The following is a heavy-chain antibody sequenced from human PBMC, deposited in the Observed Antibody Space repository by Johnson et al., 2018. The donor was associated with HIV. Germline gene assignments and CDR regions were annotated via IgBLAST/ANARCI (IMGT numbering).Heavy chain of an antibody. V-gene: IGHV3-7*05. J-gene: IGHJ3*01. CDR1: GFIISSYW. CDR2: IKQDGSEK. D-gene: IGHD2-21*02. CDR3: ARGGGDKSQWRAFDV. Sequence: VQLVESGGGLVQPGGSLRLSCAASGFIISSYWMSWVRQAPGKGLEWVANIKQDGSEKYYVDSLKGRFTISRDNAKNSLYLQINSLRAEDTAVYYCARGGGDKSQWRAFDVWGRGTMVTVSS.